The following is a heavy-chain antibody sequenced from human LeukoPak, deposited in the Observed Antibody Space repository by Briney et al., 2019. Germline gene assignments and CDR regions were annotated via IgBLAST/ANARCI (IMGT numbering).Heavy chain of an antibody. Sequence: ASVKVSCKASGYTFTGYYMRWVRQAPGQGLEWMGWINPNSGGTNYAQKFQGRVTMTRDTSISTAYMELSRLRSDDTAVYYCARDSILYQNPIFPDIWGQGTMVTVSS. V-gene: IGHV1-2*02. D-gene: IGHD2-8*01. CDR1: GYTFTGYY. CDR3: ARDSILYQNPIFPDI. CDR2: INPNSGGT. J-gene: IGHJ3*02.